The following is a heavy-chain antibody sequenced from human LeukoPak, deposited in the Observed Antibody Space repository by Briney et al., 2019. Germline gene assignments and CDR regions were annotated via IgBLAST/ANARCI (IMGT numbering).Heavy chain of an antibody. CDR1: GGTFSSYA. V-gene: IGHV1-69*05. CDR3: AREQPYGDSSGLDY. D-gene: IGHD4-17*01. CDR2: IIPIFGTA. J-gene: IGHJ4*02. Sequence: RASVKVSCKASGGTFSSYAISWVRQAPGQGLEWMGGIIPIFGTANYAQKFQGRVTITTDESTSTAYMELSSLRSEDTAVYCCAREQPYGDSSGLDYWGQGTLVTVSS.